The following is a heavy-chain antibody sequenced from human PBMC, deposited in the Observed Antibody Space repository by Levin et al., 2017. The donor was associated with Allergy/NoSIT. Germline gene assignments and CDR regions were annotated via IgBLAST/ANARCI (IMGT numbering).Heavy chain of an antibody. V-gene: IGHV3-30-3*01. Sequence: GGSLRLSCAASGFTFSSYAMHWVRQAPGKGLEWVAVISYDGSNKYYADSVKGRFTISRDNSKNTLYLQMNSLRAEDTAVYYCARDGEDYGDYLYFDYWGQGTLVTVSS. D-gene: IGHD4-17*01. CDR2: ISYDGSNK. J-gene: IGHJ4*02. CDR1: GFTFSSYA. CDR3: ARDGEDYGDYLYFDY.